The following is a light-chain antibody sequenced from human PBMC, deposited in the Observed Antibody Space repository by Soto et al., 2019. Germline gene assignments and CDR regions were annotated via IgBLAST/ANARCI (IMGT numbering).Light chain of an antibody. Sequence: DIQMTQSPSSLSASVGDRVTITCRASQSISSYLNWYQQKPGKAPKLLIYAASILQSGVPSRFSGSGSGTDFTLTITYLQPEDFATYYCQQANSFPWTFGQGTKVEL. J-gene: IGKJ1*01. V-gene: IGKV1-39*01. CDR1: QSISSY. CDR2: AAS. CDR3: QQANSFPWT.